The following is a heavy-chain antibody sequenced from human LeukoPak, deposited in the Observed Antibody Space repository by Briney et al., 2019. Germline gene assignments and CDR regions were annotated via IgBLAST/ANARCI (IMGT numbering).Heavy chain of an antibody. CDR1: GDSVSGNRAT. V-gene: IGHV6-1*01. J-gene: IGHJ6*02. D-gene: IGHD3-22*01. Sequence: SQTLSLTCAISGDSVSGNRATWNWLRQSPSRGLEWLGRIYYRSKWYADYAVSVKGRITINPDTSKNQFSLLLNSVTAADTAVYYCARVYYDTTGYYRYGMDVWGQGTTVTVSS. CDR2: IYYRSKWYA. CDR3: ARVYYDTTGYYRYGMDV.